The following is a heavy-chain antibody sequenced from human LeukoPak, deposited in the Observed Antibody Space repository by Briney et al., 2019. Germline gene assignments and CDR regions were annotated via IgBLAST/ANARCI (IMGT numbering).Heavy chain of an antibody. D-gene: IGHD5-12*01. J-gene: IGHJ4*02. V-gene: IGHV5-51*01. CDR1: GYSFTSYW. CDR3: ARTFREMATIN. CDR2: IYPGDSDT. Sequence: GESLKISCKGSGYSFTSYWIGWVRQMPGKGLEWMGIIYPGDSDTRYSPSSQGQVTISADKSISTAYPQWSSLKASDTAMYYCARTFREMATINWGQGTLVTVSS.